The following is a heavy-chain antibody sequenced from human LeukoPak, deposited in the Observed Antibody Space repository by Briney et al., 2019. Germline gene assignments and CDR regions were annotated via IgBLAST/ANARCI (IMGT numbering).Heavy chain of an antibody. CDR2: MSPNSGNT. Sequence: ASVKVSCKASGYTFTNYDINWVRQATGQGLEWMGWMSPNSGNTGYAQKFQGRVTITRNTSISTAYMELSSLRSEDTAVYYCARGLETYYDFWSGYYTLYYYYYMDVWGKGTTVTVSS. D-gene: IGHD3-3*01. V-gene: IGHV1-8*03. J-gene: IGHJ6*03. CDR1: GYTFTNYD. CDR3: ARGLETYYDFWSGYYTLYYYYYMDV.